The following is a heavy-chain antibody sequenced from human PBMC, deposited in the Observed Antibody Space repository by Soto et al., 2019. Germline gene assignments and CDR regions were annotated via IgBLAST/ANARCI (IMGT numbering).Heavy chain of an antibody. CDR1: GFTFTNYW. J-gene: IGHJ4*02. V-gene: IGHV3-7*04. Sequence: EVQLVESGGGLVQPGGSLRLSCAASGFTFTNYWMTWVRQAPGKGLEWVANIKQDGSEKYYVDSVKGRFTISRDNAKNSLFLQMNSLRAEDTAVFYCARGLRWLDYWGQGTLVGVSS. CDR3: ARGLRWLDY. D-gene: IGHD4-17*01. CDR2: IKQDGSEK.